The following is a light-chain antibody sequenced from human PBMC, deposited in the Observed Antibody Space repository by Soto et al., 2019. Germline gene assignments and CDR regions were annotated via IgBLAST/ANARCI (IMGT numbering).Light chain of an antibody. CDR1: SSDVDGYNY. CDR3: SSYTSSSTS. J-gene: IGLJ1*01. Sequence: QSALTQPASVSGSPGQSITISCTGTSSDVDGYNYVSWYQEHPGKAPKLIIYEGTNRPSGVSTRFSGSKSGNTASLTISGLQDEDEADYYCSSYTSSSTSFGTGTKVTAL. CDR2: EGT. V-gene: IGLV2-14*01.